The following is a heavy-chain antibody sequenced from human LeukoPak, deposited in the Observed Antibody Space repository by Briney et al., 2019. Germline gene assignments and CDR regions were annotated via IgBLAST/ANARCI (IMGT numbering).Heavy chain of an antibody. Sequence: SETLSLTCAVYGGSFSGYYWSWIRQPPGKGLEWIGEINHSGSTNYNPSLKSRVTISVDKSKNQSSLKLSSVTAADAAVYYCARDYSGYGGTWGQGTLVTVSS. J-gene: IGHJ5*02. D-gene: IGHD5-12*01. CDR2: INHSGST. CDR1: GGSFSGYY. V-gene: IGHV4-34*01. CDR3: ARDYSGYGGT.